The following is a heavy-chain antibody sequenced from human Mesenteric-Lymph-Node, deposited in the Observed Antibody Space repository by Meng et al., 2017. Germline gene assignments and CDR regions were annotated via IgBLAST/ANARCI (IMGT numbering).Heavy chain of an antibody. CDR1: GYNFTNIG. CDR3: ARVAVAGLRYFQY. CDR2: INTDTGNP. J-gene: IGHJ1*01. Sequence: VRLLEYGSGCKKPGAEVRVSCKASGYNFTNIGMNWGRQAPGQGPEWMGWINTDTGNPTYAQGFTGRFVFSLDTSVSKAYLQISGLKAEDTAVYYCARVAVAGLRYFQYWGQGTLVTVSS. D-gene: IGHD6-19*01. V-gene: IGHV7-4-1*02.